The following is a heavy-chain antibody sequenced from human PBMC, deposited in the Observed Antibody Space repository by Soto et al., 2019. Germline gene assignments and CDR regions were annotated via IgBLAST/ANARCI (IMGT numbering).Heavy chain of an antibody. D-gene: IGHD3-9*01. J-gene: IGHJ4*02. V-gene: IGHV3-74*01. CDR1: GFTFSKYW. CDR2: IDPYDTGI. Sequence: GGSLRLSCAASGFTFSKYWFHWVRQAPGKGLMWVSRIDPYDTGITYADSVKGRFTISRDNARNTLYPQMDSLTAEDTAVYYCARDMTGADDYLGQGTLVTVSS. CDR3: ARDMTGADDY.